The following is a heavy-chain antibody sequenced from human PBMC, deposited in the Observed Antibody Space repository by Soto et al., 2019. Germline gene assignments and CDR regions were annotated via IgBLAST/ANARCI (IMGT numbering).Heavy chain of an antibody. Sequence: GGSLRLSCTASGFTFGDYAMSWFRQAPGKGLEWVGFIRSKAYGGTTEYAASVKGRFTISRDDSKSIAYLQMNSLKTEDTAVYYCTRDPRVFWSGYLNGYYFDYWGQGTLVTVSS. D-gene: IGHD3-3*01. CDR1: GFTFGDYA. J-gene: IGHJ4*02. CDR2: IRSKAYGGTT. V-gene: IGHV3-49*03. CDR3: TRDPRVFWSGYLNGYYFDY.